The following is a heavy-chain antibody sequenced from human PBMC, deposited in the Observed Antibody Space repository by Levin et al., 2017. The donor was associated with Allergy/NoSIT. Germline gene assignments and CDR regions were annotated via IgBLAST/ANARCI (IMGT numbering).Heavy chain of an antibody. D-gene: IGHD5-18*01. J-gene: IGHJ4*02. CDR2: IYYSGST. Sequence: SQTLSLPCTVSGGSIRSSSYYWGWIRQPPGKGLEWIGSIYYSGSTYYNPSLKSRVTISVDTSKNQFSLKLSSVTAADTAVYYCARHVTGYSYGYPDYWGQGTLVTVSS. V-gene: IGHV4-39*01. CDR1: GGSIRSSSYY. CDR3: ARHVTGYSYGYPDY.